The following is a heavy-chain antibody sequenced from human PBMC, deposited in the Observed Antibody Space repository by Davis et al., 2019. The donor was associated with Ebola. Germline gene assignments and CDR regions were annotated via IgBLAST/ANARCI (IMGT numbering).Heavy chain of an antibody. CDR2: ISYDGSNK. J-gene: IGHJ4*02. V-gene: IGHV3-30-3*01. CDR1: GFTFRNYG. D-gene: IGHD1-1*01. CDR3: ARVRTGMRGYFDS. Sequence: GGSLRLSCAASGFTFRNYGIHWVRQTPGKGLEWVAIISYDGSNKYYADSVKGRFIISRDSSKNTLYLQMNSLRAEDTAVYYCARVRTGMRGYFDSWGQGTLVTVSS.